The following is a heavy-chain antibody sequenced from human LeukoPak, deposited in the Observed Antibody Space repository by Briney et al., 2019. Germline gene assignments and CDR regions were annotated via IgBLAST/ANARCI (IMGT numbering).Heavy chain of an antibody. CDR3: ARKENFLYLHH. CDR1: GGSISSSSYY. Sequence: SETLSLTCIVSGGSISSSSYYWDWIRQPPGKGLEWIGNIYYSGSTYYNPSLKSRVTISVDKSKNQFSLKLSSVTAADTAVYYCARKENFLYLHHWGQGTLVSVSS. V-gene: IGHV4-39*07. J-gene: IGHJ1*01. D-gene: IGHD3-3*01. CDR2: IYYSGST.